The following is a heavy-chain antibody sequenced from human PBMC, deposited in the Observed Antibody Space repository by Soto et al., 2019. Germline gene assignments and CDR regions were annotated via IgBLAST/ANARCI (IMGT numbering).Heavy chain of an antibody. J-gene: IGHJ4*02. Sequence: QVQLQQWGAGLLKPSETLSLTCAVYGGSFSGYYWSWIRQPPGKGLEWIGEINHSGSTNYNPSLKSRVTISVDTSKNQFSLKLSSVTAADTAVYYCARGRYYYDSSGYCFDYWGQGTLVTVSS. CDR2: INHSGST. CDR3: ARGRYYYDSSGYCFDY. CDR1: GGSFSGYY. D-gene: IGHD3-22*01. V-gene: IGHV4-34*01.